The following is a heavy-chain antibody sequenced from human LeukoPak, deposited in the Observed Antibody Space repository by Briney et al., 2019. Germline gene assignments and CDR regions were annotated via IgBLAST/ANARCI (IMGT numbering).Heavy chain of an antibody. D-gene: IGHD1-26*01. CDR3: AREIVGATTTSTYDAFDI. CDR1: GGSISSSSYY. Sequence: PSETLSLTCTVSGGSISSSSYYWGWIRQPPGKGLEWIGSIYYSGSTYYNPSLKSRVTISVDTSKNQFSLKLSSVTAADTAVYYCAREIVGATTTSTYDAFDIWGQGTMVTVSS. V-gene: IGHV4-39*07. CDR2: IYYSGST. J-gene: IGHJ3*02.